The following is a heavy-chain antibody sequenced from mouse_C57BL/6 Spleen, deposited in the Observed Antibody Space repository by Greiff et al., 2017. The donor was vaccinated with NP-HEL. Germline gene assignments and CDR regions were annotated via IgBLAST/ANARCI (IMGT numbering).Heavy chain of an antibody. CDR1: GYTFTSYT. CDR3: ARYARDAMDY. D-gene: IGHD3-3*01. J-gene: IGHJ4*01. CDR2: INPSSGYT. Sequence: VQLQQSGAELARPGASVKMSCKASGYTFTSYTMHWVKQRPGQGLEWIGYINPSSGYTKYNQKFKDKATLTADKSSSTAYMQLSSLTSEDSAVYYCARYARDAMDYWGQGTSVTVSS. V-gene: IGHV1-4*01.